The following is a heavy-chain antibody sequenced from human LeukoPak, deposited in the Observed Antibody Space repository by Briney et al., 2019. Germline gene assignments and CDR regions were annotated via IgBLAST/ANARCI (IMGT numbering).Heavy chain of an antibody. J-gene: IGHJ4*02. CDR1: GFSIDEYA. D-gene: IGHD3-22*01. V-gene: IGHV3-9*01. Sequence: GRSLRLSCAASGFSIDEYAMHWVRQAPGKGLEWVSGISWNSGNIDYADSVKGRFTISRDNAKNSLYLQMNSLRAEDTALYYCAKTVYYDSSGSRFDSWGQGTLVTVSS. CDR3: AKTVYYDSSGSRFDS. CDR2: ISWNSGNI.